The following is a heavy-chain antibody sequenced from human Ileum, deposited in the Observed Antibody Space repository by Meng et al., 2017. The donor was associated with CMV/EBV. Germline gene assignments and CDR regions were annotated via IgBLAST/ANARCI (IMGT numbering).Heavy chain of an antibody. Sequence: ASVKVSCKTSGYRFNTYGISWMRQAPGQGLEWVAWVSPYNGYTNYAWKFRGRVTLTTDTSTSTVYMEIRSLRFDDTAIYYCATDGVLPLTPAATYQDWGQGTLVTVSS. CDR1: GYRFNTYG. CDR2: VSPYNGYT. J-gene: IGHJ1*01. V-gene: IGHV1-18*01. D-gene: IGHD2-2*01. CDR3: ATDGVLPLTPAATYQD.